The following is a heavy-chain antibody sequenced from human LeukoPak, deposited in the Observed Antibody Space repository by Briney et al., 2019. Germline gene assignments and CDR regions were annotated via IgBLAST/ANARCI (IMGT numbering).Heavy chain of an antibody. Sequence: NPSETLSLTCAIYGESFSGYYWSWIRQPPGKGLEWIGEINHSGSTNYNPYVQSRVTISVDTSKNQFSLKLSSVTAADTAVYYWARARFFGNPTPDYWGQGTLVTVSP. D-gene: IGHD4-23*01. J-gene: IGHJ4*02. V-gene: IGHV4-34*01. CDR1: GESFSGYY. CDR3: ARARFFGNPTPDY. CDR2: INHSGST.